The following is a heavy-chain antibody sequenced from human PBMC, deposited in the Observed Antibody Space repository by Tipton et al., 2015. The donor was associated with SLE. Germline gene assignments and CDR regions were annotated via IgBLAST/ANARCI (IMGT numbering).Heavy chain of an antibody. CDR1: GFTFSSYG. CDR2: ISDDGSNK. D-gene: IGHD6-19*01. J-gene: IGHJ4*02. CDR3: ARGGQQWLDRAFDY. V-gene: IGHV3-30*03. Sequence: SLRLSCAASGFTFSSYGMHWVRQAPGEGLEWVAVISDDGSNKYYADSVKGRFTISRDNAKNSLYLQMNSLRDEDTAVYYCARGGQQWLDRAFDYWGQGTLVTVSS.